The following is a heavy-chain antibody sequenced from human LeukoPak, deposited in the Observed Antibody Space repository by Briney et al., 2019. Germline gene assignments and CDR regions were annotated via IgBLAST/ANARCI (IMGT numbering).Heavy chain of an antibody. Sequence: GGSLRLSCAASGFPFNIFWMHWVRQASGKGLVWVSDMTEYSTTIRYADSVKGRFTISRDNAKSILYLQMNNLRAEDTAMYFCARGGVNPVDHWGQGTLVTVSS. CDR2: MTEYSTTI. V-gene: IGHV3-74*01. CDR3: ARGGVNPVDH. CDR1: GFPFNIFW. D-gene: IGHD1-14*01. J-gene: IGHJ4*02.